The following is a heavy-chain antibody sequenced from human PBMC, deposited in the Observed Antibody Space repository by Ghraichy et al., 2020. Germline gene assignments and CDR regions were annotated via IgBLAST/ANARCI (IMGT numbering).Heavy chain of an antibody. V-gene: IGHV3-30*03. D-gene: IGHD6-6*01. CDR2: ISYDGSNK. CDR3: ASSSALGGGVLAY. CDR1: GFTFSSYG. Sequence: GGSLRLSCEASGFTFSSYGMHWVRQAPGKGLEWVAVISYDGSNKYYADSVKGRFTISRDNSKNTLYLQMNSLRAEDTAVYYCASSSALGGGVLAYWGQGTLVTVSS. J-gene: IGHJ4*02.